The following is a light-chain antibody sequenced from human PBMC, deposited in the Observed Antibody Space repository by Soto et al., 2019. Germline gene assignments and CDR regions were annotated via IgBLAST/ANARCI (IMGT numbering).Light chain of an antibody. J-gene: IGKJ1*01. CDR1: QSISSW. CDR3: QQYSSYST. Sequence: DIQMTQSPSTLSPSVGDRVRITCPASQSISSWLAWYQQKPGRAPKLLIYMASNLASGVPSRFSGSGSGAEFTLTISSLQPDDFATYYCQQYSSYSTFGQGTKVDIK. CDR2: MAS. V-gene: IGKV1-5*03.